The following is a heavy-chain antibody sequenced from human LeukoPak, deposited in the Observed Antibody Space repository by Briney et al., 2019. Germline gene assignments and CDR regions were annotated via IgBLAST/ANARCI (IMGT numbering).Heavy chain of an antibody. CDR2: ISTSGDST. Sequence: GGSLRLSCAASGFTFSSQNMNWARQAPGKGLEWVAYISTSGDSTKYADPVEGRFTISRDNAENSLYLLMNSLRVEDTAVYYCVKNGWLDYWGQGILVTGSS. J-gene: IGHJ4*02. CDR1: GFTFSSQN. D-gene: IGHD6-19*01. V-gene: IGHV3-21*06. CDR3: VKNGWLDY.